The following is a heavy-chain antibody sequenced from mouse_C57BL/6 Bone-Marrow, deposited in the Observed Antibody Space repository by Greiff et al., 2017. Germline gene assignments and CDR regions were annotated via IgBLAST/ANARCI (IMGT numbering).Heavy chain of an antibody. CDR3: ARGHYYAMDD. V-gene: IGHV1-19*01. Sequence: EVMLVESGPVLVKPGASVKMSCKASGYPFTDYYMNWVKHSHGKSLEWIGVINPYNGGTSYNQKFKGKATLTVDQSSSTAYMELNSLTSEDAAVYYCARGHYYAMDDWGQGTSVTVSS. J-gene: IGHJ4*01. CDR2: INPYNGGT. CDR1: GYPFTDYY.